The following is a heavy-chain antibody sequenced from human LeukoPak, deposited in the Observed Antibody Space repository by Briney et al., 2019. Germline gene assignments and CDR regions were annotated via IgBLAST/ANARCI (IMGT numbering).Heavy chain of an antibody. D-gene: IGHD6-19*01. V-gene: IGHV4-59*01. CDR1: GGSISSYY. CDR3: ARSGEQWLVPGPNWFDP. CDR2: IYYSGST. Sequence: SETLSLTCTVSGGSISSYYWSWIRQPPGKGLEWIGYIYYSGSTNYNPSLKSRVTISVDTSKNQFSRKLSSVTAADTAVYYCARSGEQWLVPGPNWFDPWGQGTLITVSS. J-gene: IGHJ5*02.